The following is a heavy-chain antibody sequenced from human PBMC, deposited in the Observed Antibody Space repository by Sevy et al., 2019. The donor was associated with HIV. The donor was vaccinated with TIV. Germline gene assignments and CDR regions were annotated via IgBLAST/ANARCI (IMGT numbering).Heavy chain of an antibody. CDR2: LIGGGRRT. D-gene: IGHD3-16*01. V-gene: IGHV3-23*01. CDR3: AKLHSRMIPGNGALDY. Sequence: GGSLRLSCAASGFPFSSYAMSWVRQAPGRGLEWVSTLIGGGRRTYYADSVTGRFIISRDNSRNTLYLQMNSLRAEDTAIYYCAKLHSRMIPGNGALDYWGRGTLVTVSS. J-gene: IGHJ4*01. CDR1: GFPFSSYA.